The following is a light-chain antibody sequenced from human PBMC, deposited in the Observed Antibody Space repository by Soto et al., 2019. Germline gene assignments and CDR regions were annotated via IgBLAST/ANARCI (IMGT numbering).Light chain of an antibody. CDR3: QQYGSLTWT. J-gene: IGKJ1*01. V-gene: IGKV3-20*01. Sequence: EIVMTQSPATLSVSPGERATLSCRASQSVNINLAWYQQKPGQAPRPLISGASRRATGVPDRFSGSGSGTDFTLTISRLEPEDFAVYYCQQYGSLTWTCGQGTKGDIK. CDR2: GAS. CDR1: QSVNIN.